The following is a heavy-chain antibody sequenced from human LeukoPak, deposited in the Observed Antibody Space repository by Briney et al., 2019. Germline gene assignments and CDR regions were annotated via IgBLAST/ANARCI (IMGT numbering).Heavy chain of an antibody. J-gene: IGHJ6*03. CDR1: GVSISSHS. CDR2: IYTSGST. CDR3: ARGEAARRNYYYYYMDV. V-gene: IGHV4-4*07. Sequence: PSETLSLTCIVSGVSISSHSWSWVRQPAGKGLEWIGRIYTSGSTNYNPSLKSRVTISGDNSKNQFSLKLTSVTAADTAVYYCARGEAARRNYYYYYMDVWSKGITVTVSS. D-gene: IGHD6-6*01.